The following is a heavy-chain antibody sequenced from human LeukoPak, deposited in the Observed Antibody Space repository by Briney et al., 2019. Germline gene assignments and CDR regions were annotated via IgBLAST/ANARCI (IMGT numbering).Heavy chain of an antibody. CDR1: GFTFSSYA. CDR2: ISYDGSNK. J-gene: IGHJ4*02. Sequence: PGGSLRLSCAASGFTFSSYAMHWVRQAPGKGLEWVAVISYDGSNKYYADSVKGRFTISRDNSKNTLYLQMNSLRAEDTAVYYCATPSRADTADPMYYFDYWGQGTLVTVSS. CDR3: ATPSRADTADPMYYFDY. V-gene: IGHV3-30-3*01.